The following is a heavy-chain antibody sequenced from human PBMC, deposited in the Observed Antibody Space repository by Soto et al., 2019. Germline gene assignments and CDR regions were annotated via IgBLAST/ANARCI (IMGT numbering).Heavy chain of an antibody. CDR1: GGTFTSYA. D-gene: IGHD5-18*01. Sequence: QVQLVQSGAEVKKPGSSVKVSCRAPGGTFTSYAITWVEQAPGQGLEGMGGIIPTFGTANYAQKFQGRVTITADESTSTAYMELRSLRSEDTAVYYCATRGGEMDTINDFDYWGQGTLVTVSS. V-gene: IGHV1-69*01. CDR3: ATRGGEMDTINDFDY. CDR2: IIPTFGTA. J-gene: IGHJ4*02.